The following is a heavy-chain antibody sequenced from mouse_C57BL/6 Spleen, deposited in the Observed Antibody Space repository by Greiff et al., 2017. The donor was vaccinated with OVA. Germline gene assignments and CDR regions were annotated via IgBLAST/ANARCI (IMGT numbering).Heavy chain of an antibody. V-gene: IGHV1-64*01. CDR2: IPPNSGST. CDR1: GYTFTSYW. D-gene: IGHD3-2*02. Sequence: QVQLQQPGAELVKPGASVKLSCKASGYTFTSYWMHWVKPRPGQGLEWIGMIPPNSGSTNSNEKFKRKAPLTVDKSSSTAYMQRSSLTAEDAAVYYCATQANAMDDWGQGTSVTVSA. CDR3: ATQANAMDD. J-gene: IGHJ4*01.